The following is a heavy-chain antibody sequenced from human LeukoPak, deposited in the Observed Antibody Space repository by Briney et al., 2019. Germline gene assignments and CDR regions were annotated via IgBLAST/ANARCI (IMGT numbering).Heavy chain of an antibody. D-gene: IGHD3-10*01. CDR1: GGSFSGYY. CDR2: INHSGST. Sequence: SETLSLTCAVYGGSFSGYYWSWIRQPPGKGLEWIGEINHSGSTYYNPSLKSRVTISVDTSKNQFSLKLSSVTAADTAVYYCARDPNYYGSGALDYWGQGTLVTVSS. J-gene: IGHJ4*02. CDR3: ARDPNYYGSGALDY. V-gene: IGHV4-34*01.